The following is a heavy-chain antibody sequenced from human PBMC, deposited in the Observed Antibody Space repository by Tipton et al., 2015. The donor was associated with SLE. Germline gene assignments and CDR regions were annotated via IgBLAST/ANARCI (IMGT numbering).Heavy chain of an antibody. V-gene: IGHV4-38-2*01. Sequence: LRLSCSVSNYSLPNDYYWGWVRQPPGKGLEWIGSFHQSGTTFYTPSLKSRVTLLLDMSNNEFSLKLFSVTATDTAVYYCARSLSLSLFGVTIPGAMDVWGKGTTVIVSS. CDR1: NYSLPNDYY. CDR3: ARSLSLSLFGVTIPGAMDV. J-gene: IGHJ6*03. CDR2: FHQSGTT. D-gene: IGHD3-3*02.